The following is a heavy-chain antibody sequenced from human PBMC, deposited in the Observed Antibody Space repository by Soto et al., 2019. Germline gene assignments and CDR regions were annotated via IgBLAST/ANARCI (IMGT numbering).Heavy chain of an antibody. CDR3: ARQAGGFDY. D-gene: IGHD3-16*01. J-gene: IGHJ4*02. CDR1: GGSISSSSHY. CDR2: IYYSGST. Sequence: SETLSLTCTVSGGSISSSSHYWGWIRQPPGKGLEWIGSIYYSGSTYYNPSLKSRVTISVDTSKNQFSLKLSSVTAADTAVYYCARQAGGFDYWGQGTLVTVSS. V-gene: IGHV4-39*01.